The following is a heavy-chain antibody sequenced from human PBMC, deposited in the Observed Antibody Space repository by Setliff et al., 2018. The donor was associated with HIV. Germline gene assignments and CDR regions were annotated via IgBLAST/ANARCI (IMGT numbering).Heavy chain of an antibody. D-gene: IGHD3-16*01. V-gene: IGHV3-48*03. CDR2: IGGHGSII. CDR1: GLIFSSYE. CDR3: ARDYVWGRRAFDI. J-gene: IGHJ3*02. Sequence: GGSLRLSCAASGLIFSSYEMNWVRQAPGKGLEWISFIGGHGSIIHYVDSVKGRFTISRDNAENSLYLQMNSLRAEDTAVYYCARDYVWGRRAFDIWGAGTMVTVSS.